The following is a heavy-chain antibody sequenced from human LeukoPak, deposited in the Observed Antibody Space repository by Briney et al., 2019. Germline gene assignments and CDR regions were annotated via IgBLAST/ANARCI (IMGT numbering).Heavy chain of an antibody. D-gene: IGHD2-15*01. CDR3: ARERSGDFDY. Sequence: PSETLSLTCAVYGGSFSGYYWSWIRQPPGRGLEWIGEINHSGSTNYNPSLKSRVTISVDTSKNQFSLKLSSVTAADTAVYYCARERSGDFDYWGQGTLVTVSS. V-gene: IGHV4-34*01. CDR1: GGSFSGYY. J-gene: IGHJ4*02. CDR2: INHSGST.